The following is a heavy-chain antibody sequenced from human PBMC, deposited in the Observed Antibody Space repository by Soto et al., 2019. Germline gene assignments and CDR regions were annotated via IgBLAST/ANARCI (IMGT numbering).Heavy chain of an antibody. CDR2: INPSGGST. V-gene: IGHV1-46*01. CDR3: ATVRTAVAGPWD. Sequence: GASVKVSCKASGYRFTSYYVNWVRQAPGQGLEWMGIINPSGGSTTYAHRFQGRVTMTRDTSTSTFYMEMSGLRSEDTAVYYCATVRTAVAGPWDWGQGALVTVSS. J-gene: IGHJ4*02. CDR1: GYRFTSYY. D-gene: IGHD6-19*01.